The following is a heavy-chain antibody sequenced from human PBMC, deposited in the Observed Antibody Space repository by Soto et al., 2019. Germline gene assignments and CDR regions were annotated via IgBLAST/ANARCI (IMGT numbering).Heavy chain of an antibody. CDR2: ISAYNGNT. CDR3: ARDVGSHYFVGRGNDGAGLFDI. CDR1: GYTFTSYG. Sequence: QVQLVQSGAEVKKPGASVKVSCKASGYTFTSYGISWVRQAPGQGLEWMGWISAYNGNTNYAQKLQGRVTMTTDTSTSTAYMELRSLRSDETAVYYCARDVGSHYFVGRGNDGAGLFDIWGQGTMVTVSS. J-gene: IGHJ3*02. D-gene: IGHD1-26*01. V-gene: IGHV1-18*01.